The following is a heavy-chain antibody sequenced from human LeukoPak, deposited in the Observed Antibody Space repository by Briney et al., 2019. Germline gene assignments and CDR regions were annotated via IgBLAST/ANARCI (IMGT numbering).Heavy chain of an antibody. J-gene: IGHJ4*02. CDR3: ARRAYDFWSGYSPFDY. CDR2: IYPGDSDT. D-gene: IGHD3-3*01. V-gene: IGHV5-51*01. CDR1: GYSFTSYW. Sequence: GESLKISCKGSGYSFTSYWIGWVRQMPGKGLEWMGIIYPGDSDTRYSPSFQGQVTISADKSISTACLQWSSLKASDTAMYYCARRAYDFWSGYSPFDYWGQGTLVTVSS.